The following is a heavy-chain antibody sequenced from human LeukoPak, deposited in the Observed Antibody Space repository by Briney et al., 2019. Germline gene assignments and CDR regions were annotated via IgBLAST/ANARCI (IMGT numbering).Heavy chain of an antibody. CDR3: AKSGGYSYGGYDY. D-gene: IGHD5-18*01. V-gene: IGHV3-9*01. Sequence: GRSLRLSCAASGFTFDDYAMHWVRQDPGKGLEWVSGISWNSGSIGYADSVKGRFTISRDNAKNSLYLQMNSLRAEDTALYYCAKSGGYSYGGYDYWGQGTLVTVSS. J-gene: IGHJ4*02. CDR2: ISWNSGSI. CDR1: GFTFDDYA.